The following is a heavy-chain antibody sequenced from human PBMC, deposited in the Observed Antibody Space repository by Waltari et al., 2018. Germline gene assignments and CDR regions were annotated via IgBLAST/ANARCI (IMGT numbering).Heavy chain of an antibody. CDR3: AISSKWFGELLSPFDY. V-gene: IGHV3-30*03. J-gene: IGHJ4*02. CDR1: GFTFSSYG. D-gene: IGHD3-10*01. Sequence: QVQLVESGGGVVQPGRSLRLSCAASGFTFSSYGMHWVRQAPGKGLEWVAVISYDGSNKYYADSVKGRFTISRDNSKNTLYLQMNSLRAEDTAVYYCAISSKWFGELLSPFDYWGQGTLVTVSS. CDR2: ISYDGSNK.